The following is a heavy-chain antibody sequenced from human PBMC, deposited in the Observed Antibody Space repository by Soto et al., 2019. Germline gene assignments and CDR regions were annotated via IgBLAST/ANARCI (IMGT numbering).Heavy chain of an antibody. Sequence: SVKVSCKASGGTFSSYAISWVRQAPGQGLEWMGGIIPIFGTANYAQKFQGRVTITADESTSTAYMELSSLRSEDTAVYYCASMVRGVMTSPFDYWGQGTLVTVSS. CDR2: IIPIFGTA. CDR1: GGTFSSYA. CDR3: ASMVRGVMTSPFDY. D-gene: IGHD3-10*01. V-gene: IGHV1-69*13. J-gene: IGHJ4*02.